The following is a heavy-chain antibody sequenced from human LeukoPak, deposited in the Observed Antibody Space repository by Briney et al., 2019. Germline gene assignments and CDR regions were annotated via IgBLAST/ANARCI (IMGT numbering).Heavy chain of an antibody. CDR1: GYTFTGYY. J-gene: IGHJ4*02. CDR3: ARDSGSYYLDY. V-gene: IGHV1-18*04. CDR2: ISAYKGNT. Sequence: ASVKVSCKASGYTFTGYYMHWVRQAPGQGLEWMGWISAYKGNTDYAQKLQGRVTMTTDTSTSTAYMELRSLRSDDTAVYYCARDSGSYYLDYWGRGTLVTVSS. D-gene: IGHD1-26*01.